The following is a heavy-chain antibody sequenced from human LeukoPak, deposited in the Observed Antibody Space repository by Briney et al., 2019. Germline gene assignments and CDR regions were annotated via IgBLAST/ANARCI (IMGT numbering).Heavy chain of an antibody. D-gene: IGHD2-2*01. CDR2: IYTSGST. J-gene: IGHJ4*02. CDR1: GGSISGYY. CDR3: ARAGHCSSTRCYTPHYFDY. Sequence: TPSETLSLTCTVSGGSISGYYWSWIRQPPGKGLEWIGYIYTSGSTNNNPSLKSRVTISVDTSKNRFSLKLSSVTAADTAVYYCARAGHCSSTRCYTPHYFDYWGQGTLVTVSS. V-gene: IGHV4-4*09.